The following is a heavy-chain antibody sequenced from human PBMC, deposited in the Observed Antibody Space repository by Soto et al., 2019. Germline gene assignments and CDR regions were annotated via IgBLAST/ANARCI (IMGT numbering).Heavy chain of an antibody. J-gene: IGHJ4*02. CDR1: GDTISTCGYT. D-gene: IGHD3-10*01. V-gene: IGHV4-30-2*01. CDR3: ASRYGGGFDY. Sequence: SETLSLTCDVSGDTISTCGYTWAWIRQPPGKALEWIGHTYHSGNPYYNPSLKSRVIISVDRSKNQFSLKVSSVTAADTAVYYCASRYGGGFDYWGQGTLVTVSS. CDR2: TYHSGNP.